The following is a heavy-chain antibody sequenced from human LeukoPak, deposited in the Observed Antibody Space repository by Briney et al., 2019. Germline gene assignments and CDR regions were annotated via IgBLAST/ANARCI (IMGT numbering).Heavy chain of an antibody. CDR3: VKDQGNTAMVTIIYFDY. CDR1: GFTFSSYA. Sequence: PGGSLRLSCSASGFTFSSYAMHWVRQAPGKGLEYVSAISSNGGSTYYADSVKGRFTISRDNSKNTLYLQMSSLRAEDTAVYYCVKDQGNTAMVTIIYFDYWGQGTLVTVSS. CDR2: ISSNGGST. V-gene: IGHV3-64D*06. J-gene: IGHJ4*02. D-gene: IGHD5-18*01.